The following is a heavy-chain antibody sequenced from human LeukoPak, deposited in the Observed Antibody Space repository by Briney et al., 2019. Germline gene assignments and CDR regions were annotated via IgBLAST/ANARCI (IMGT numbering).Heavy chain of an antibody. V-gene: IGHV3-30*01. Sequence: PGGSLRLSCAASGFTFSSYALHWFRQAPGKGPEWVAVISYDGRNKYYGESMKGRLNISRDNSKNTLPLQMDSLRGEDTAVYYCVREGATYYDILTGYYHLDYWGQGTLVTVSS. D-gene: IGHD3-9*01. J-gene: IGHJ4*02. CDR3: VREGATYYDILTGYYHLDY. CDR1: GFTFSSYA. CDR2: ISYDGRNK.